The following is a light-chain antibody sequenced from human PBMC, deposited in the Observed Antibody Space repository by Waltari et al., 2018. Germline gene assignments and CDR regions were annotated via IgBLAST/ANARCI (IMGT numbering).Light chain of an antibody. J-gene: IGKJ1*01. V-gene: IGKV1-39*01. Sequence: DIQTTQSPSSLSASIGDRVTITCRTSQNIASFLNWYQQMPGKAPKLLIYAASTLQSGVPSRFSGSGSGTDFTLTINSLQPEDFATYYCQQSYSTWTFGQGTKVEIK. CDR2: AAS. CDR1: QNIASF. CDR3: QQSYSTWT.